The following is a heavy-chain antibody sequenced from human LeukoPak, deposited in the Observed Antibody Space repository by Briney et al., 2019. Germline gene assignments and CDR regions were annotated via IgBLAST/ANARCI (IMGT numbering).Heavy chain of an antibody. D-gene: IGHD2-2*01. CDR2: IRYDGSNK. CDR3: AKDICSSTSCYRRVAGAFDI. V-gene: IGHV3-30*02. J-gene: IGHJ3*02. Sequence: AGGSLRLSXAASGFTFSSYGMHWVRQTPGKGLEWLAFIRYDGSNKYYADSVKGRFTISRDNSKNTLYLQMNSLRAEDTAVYYCAKDICSSTSCYRRVAGAFDIWGQGTMVTVSS. CDR1: GFTFSSYG.